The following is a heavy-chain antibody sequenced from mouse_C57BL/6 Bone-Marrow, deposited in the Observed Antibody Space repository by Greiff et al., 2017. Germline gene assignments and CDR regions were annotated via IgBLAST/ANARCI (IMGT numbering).Heavy chain of an antibody. CDR2: INYDGSST. CDR1: GFTFSDYY. D-gene: IGHD1-1*01. V-gene: IGHV5-16*01. Sequence: LKESEGGLVQPGSSMKLSCTASGFTFSDYYMAWVRQVPEKGLEWVANINYDGSSTYYLDSLKSRFIISRDNAKNILYLQMSSLKSEDTATYYCASVYYYGSSWYFDVWGTGTTVTVSS. CDR3: ASVYYYGSSWYFDV. J-gene: IGHJ1*03.